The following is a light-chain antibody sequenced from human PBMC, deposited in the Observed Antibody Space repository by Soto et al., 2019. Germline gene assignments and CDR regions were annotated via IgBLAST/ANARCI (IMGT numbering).Light chain of an antibody. CDR2: GAT. CDR1: QSISNN. J-gene: IGKJ4*01. CDR3: QQYNNWPLT. V-gene: IGKV3-15*01. Sequence: ETVMTRSPATLSVSPGERATLSCRAGQSISNNLAWYQQNPGQAPRLLIYGATTRATGIPSRFSGSGSGTKFTLTISSLQSEDFAVYYCQQYNNWPLTFGGGTKVEIK.